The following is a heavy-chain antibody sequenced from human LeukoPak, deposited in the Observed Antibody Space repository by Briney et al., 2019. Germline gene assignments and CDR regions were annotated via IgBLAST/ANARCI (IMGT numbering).Heavy chain of an antibody. CDR1: GFTFSSYW. CDR3: ARDFWAGYYDSSGYYGFDY. Sequence: GGSLRLSCAASGFTFSSYWMSWVRQAPGKGLEWVANIKQDGSEKYYVDSVKGRFTISRDNAKNSLYLQMNSLRAEDTAVYYCARDFWAGYYDSSGYYGFDYWGQGTLVTVSS. CDR2: IKQDGSEK. J-gene: IGHJ4*02. V-gene: IGHV3-7*01. D-gene: IGHD3-22*01.